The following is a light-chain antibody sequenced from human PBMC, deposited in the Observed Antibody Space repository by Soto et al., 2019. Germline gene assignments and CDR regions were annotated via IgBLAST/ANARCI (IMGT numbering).Light chain of an antibody. J-gene: IGLJ1*01. Sequence: QSVLTQPPSVSAAPGRTVTISCSGSSSNIGNSFVSWYQQLPGTAPRLLIYDNNERPSGIPDRFSCSKSGTSATLGITGLQTGDEADYYCGAWDGGLSAFVFGNGTKVTVL. CDR1: SSNIGNSF. CDR2: DNN. CDR3: GAWDGGLSAFV. V-gene: IGLV1-51*01.